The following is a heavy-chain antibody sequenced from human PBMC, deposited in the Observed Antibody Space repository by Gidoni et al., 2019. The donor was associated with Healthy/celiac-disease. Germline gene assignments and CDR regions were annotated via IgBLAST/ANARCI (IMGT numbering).Heavy chain of an antibody. J-gene: IGHJ4*02. D-gene: IGHD3-10*01. CDR2: IKQDGSEK. V-gene: IGHV3-7*01. CDR1: GFALSSYW. Sequence: EVQRVGSGGGLVQPGGSLRLSCAASGFALSSYWMSWVRQAPGKGLEGVANIKQDGSEKYYVDSVKGRFTISRDNAKNSLYLQMNSLRAEDTAVYYCARDGSWGLPFDYWGQGTLVTVSS. CDR3: ARDGSWGLPFDY.